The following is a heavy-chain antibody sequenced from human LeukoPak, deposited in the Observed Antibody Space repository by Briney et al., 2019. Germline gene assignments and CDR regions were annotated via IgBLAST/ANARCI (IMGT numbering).Heavy chain of an antibody. Sequence: RTSETLSLTCTVSGGSISSSSYYWGWIRQPPGKGLEWIGSIYYSGSTYYNPSLKSRVTISVDTSKNQFSLKLSSVTAADTAVYYCAREGGGPNDYGDYQGDYWGQGTLVTVSS. D-gene: IGHD4-17*01. CDR3: AREGGGPNDYGDYQGDY. V-gene: IGHV4-39*07. CDR1: GGSISSSSYY. J-gene: IGHJ4*02. CDR2: IYYSGST.